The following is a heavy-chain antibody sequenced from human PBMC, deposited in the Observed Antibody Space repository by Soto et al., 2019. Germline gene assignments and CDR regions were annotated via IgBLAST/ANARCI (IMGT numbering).Heavy chain of an antibody. CDR1: GYTFTSYG. CDR3: ARPRIYCSGGSCYPGGGEFDY. J-gene: IGHJ4*02. Sequence: QVQLVQSGAEVKKPGASVKVSCKASGYTFTSYGISWVRQAPGQGLEWTGWISAYNGNTNYAQKLQGRVTMTTDTSTSTAYMELRSLRSDDTAVYYCARPRIYCSGGSCYPGGGEFDYWGQGTLVTVSS. CDR2: ISAYNGNT. V-gene: IGHV1-18*01. D-gene: IGHD2-15*01.